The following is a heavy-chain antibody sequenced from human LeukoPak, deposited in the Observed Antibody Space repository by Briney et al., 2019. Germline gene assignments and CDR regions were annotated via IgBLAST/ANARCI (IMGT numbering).Heavy chain of an antibody. Sequence: PGGSLRLSCAASGFTFSSYSMNWVRQAPGKGLEWVSYIGSISNAIYYADSVKGRFTISRDNAKNSLYLQMNSLRAEDTAVYYCARHAPTSSAFDYWGQGTLVTVSS. J-gene: IGHJ4*02. CDR1: GFTFSSYS. V-gene: IGHV3-48*04. CDR2: IGSISNAI. D-gene: IGHD6-19*01. CDR3: ARHAPTSSAFDY.